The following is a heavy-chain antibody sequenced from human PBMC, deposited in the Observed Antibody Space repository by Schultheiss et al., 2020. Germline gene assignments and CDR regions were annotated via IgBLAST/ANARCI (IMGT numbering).Heavy chain of an antibody. V-gene: IGHV3-23*01. CDR3: AKDRYGGGDYGWFDP. J-gene: IGHJ5*02. Sequence: GGSLRLSCAASGFTFSSYAMSWVRQAPGKGLEWVSAISGSGGSTYDADSVKGRFTISRDNSKNTLFLQMNSLRAEDMAVFYCAKDRYGGGDYGWFDPWGQGTLVTISS. D-gene: IGHD4-17*01. CDR2: ISGSGGST. CDR1: GFTFSSYA.